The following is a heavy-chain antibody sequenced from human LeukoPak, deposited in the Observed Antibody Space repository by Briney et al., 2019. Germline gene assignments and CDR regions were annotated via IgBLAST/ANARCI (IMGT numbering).Heavy chain of an antibody. CDR1: GGTFSTYV. V-gene: IGHV1-69*05. Sequence: ASVKVSCKASGGTFSTYVISWVRQASGQGLEWMGGIIPIFGTANYAQKFQGRVTITTDESTSTAYMELSSLRSEDTAVYYCAGSYSSSWSSYYYYYYMDVWGKGTTVTVSS. D-gene: IGHD6-13*01. CDR2: IIPIFGTA. CDR3: AGSYSSSWSSYYYYYYMDV. J-gene: IGHJ6*03.